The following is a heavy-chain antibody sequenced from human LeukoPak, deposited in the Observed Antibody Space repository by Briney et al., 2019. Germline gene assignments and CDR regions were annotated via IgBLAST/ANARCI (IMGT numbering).Heavy chain of an antibody. CDR1: GYTFTCYY. CDR2: INPNSGGT. Sequence: ASVKVSCKTSGYTFTCYYMHWVRQAPGQGLEWMGRINPNSGGTNYAQKFQGWVTMTRDTSISTAYMELNRLRSDDTAVYYCARDRHYGSGSYYFDYWGQGTLVTVSS. D-gene: IGHD3-10*01. J-gene: IGHJ4*02. V-gene: IGHV1-2*04. CDR3: ARDRHYGSGSYYFDY.